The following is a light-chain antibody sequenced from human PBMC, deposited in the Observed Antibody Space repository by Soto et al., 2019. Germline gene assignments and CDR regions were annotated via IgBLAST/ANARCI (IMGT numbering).Light chain of an antibody. Sequence: EIVLTQSPDTLSLSPGERATLSCRASQSVTGSYLAWYQHRPGQAPRLLIYGASTRATGILDRFSGSGSGTDFTLTISRLEPEDFAVYYCQQYGSSPQFTFGPGTRVDLK. CDR2: GAS. J-gene: IGKJ3*01. CDR1: QSVTGSY. V-gene: IGKV3-20*01. CDR3: QQYGSSPQFT.